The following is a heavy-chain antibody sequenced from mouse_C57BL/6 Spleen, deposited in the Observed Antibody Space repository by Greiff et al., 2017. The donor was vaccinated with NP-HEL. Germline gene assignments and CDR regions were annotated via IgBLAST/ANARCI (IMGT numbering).Heavy chain of an antibody. D-gene: IGHD2-1*01. CDR2: ISNGGGST. V-gene: IGHV5-12*01. CDR1: GFTFSDYY. Sequence: DVQLVESGGGLVQPGGSLKLSCAASGFTFSDYYMYWVRQTPEKRLEWVAYISNGGGSTYYPDTVKGRFTISRDNAKNTLYLQMSRLKSEDTAMYYCARGGNRYYFDYWGQGTTLTVSS. CDR3: ARGGNRYYFDY. J-gene: IGHJ2*01.